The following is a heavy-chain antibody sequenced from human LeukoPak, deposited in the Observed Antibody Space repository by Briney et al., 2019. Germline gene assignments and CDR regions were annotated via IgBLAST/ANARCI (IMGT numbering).Heavy chain of an antibody. V-gene: IGHV3-23*01. CDR1: GFTFSSYA. CDR3: TKASWELLDFDY. Sequence: GGSLRLSCAASGFTFSSYAMSWVRQAPGKGLEWVSAISGSGGSTYYADSVKGRFTISRDNSKNTLYLQMNSLRAEDTAVYYCTKASWELLDFDYWGQGTLVTVSS. D-gene: IGHD1-26*01. J-gene: IGHJ4*02. CDR2: ISGSGGST.